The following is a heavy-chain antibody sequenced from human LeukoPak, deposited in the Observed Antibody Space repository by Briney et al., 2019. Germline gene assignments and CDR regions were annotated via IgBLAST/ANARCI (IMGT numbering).Heavy chain of an antibody. CDR2: ISSSGSTI. D-gene: IGHD3-22*01. J-gene: IGHJ4*02. CDR1: GFTFSDYY. V-gene: IGHV3-11*01. Sequence: WGSLRLSCAASGFTFSDYYMSWIRQAPGKGLEWVSYISSSGSTIYYADSVRGRFTISRDNAKNSLYLQMTSLRAEDTAVYYCARRGGSGYPFDYWGQGNLVTVSS. CDR3: ARRGGSGYPFDY.